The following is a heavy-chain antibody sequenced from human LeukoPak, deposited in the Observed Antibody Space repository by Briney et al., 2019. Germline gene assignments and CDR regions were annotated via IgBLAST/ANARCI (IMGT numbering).Heavy chain of an antibody. CDR1: GFTVSKNY. CDR2: IYGGGST. CDR3: ARDSLGMSTLDS. Sequence: GGSLRLSCAASGFTVSKNYMSWVRQAPGKGLEWVSVIYGGGSTYYADSVKGRFTISRDSSKNTLYLQMNSLRAEDTAVYYCARDSLGMSTLDSWGQGTLVTVSS. D-gene: IGHD5/OR15-5a*01. J-gene: IGHJ4*02. V-gene: IGHV3-53*01.